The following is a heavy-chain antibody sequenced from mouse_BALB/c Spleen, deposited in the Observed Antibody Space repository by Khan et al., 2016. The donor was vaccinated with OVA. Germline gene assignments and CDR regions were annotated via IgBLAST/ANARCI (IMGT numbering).Heavy chain of an antibody. CDR3: AKNRNGYFDY. CDR2: IWSGGIT. Sequence: QVQLKESGPGLVQPSQSLSITCTVSGFSLTNYGVHWVRQSPGKGLEWLGVIWSGGITDYNETFISRLSISKDISKSQVFFKMNSLQANDTARYYCAKNRNGYFDYWGQGTTLTVSS. D-gene: IGHD1-1*02. CDR1: GFSLTNYG. J-gene: IGHJ2*01. V-gene: IGHV2-2*02.